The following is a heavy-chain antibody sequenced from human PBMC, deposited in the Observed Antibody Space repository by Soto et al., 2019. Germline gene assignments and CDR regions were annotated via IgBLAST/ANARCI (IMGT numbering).Heavy chain of an antibody. CDR3: AKDHPPIAY. CDR2: ISYDGSDK. CDR1: GFTFSSSA. Sequence: QVQLVESGGGVVQPGTSLRLSCAASGFTFSSSAMHWVRQAPGKGLEWVAIISYDGSDKHYGDSLEGRFTISRDNSKNTLFLQMNSLRPDDTDIYYCAKDHPPIAYWGQGTLVTVSS. J-gene: IGHJ4*02. V-gene: IGHV3-30*18.